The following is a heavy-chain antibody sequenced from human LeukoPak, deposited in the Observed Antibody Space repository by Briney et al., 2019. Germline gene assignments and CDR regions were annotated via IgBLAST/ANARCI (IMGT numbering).Heavy chain of an antibody. J-gene: IGHJ4*02. CDR3: ARDVGGGRPYGGGDY. V-gene: IGHV1-2*02. CDR1: GYTFTGYY. CDR2: INPNSGGT. D-gene: IGHD1-26*01. Sequence: ASVKVSCKASGYTFTGYYMHWVRQPPGQGLEWMGGINPNSGGTNYAQKFQGRVTTTSDSSISTAYTELSRLRSDDTAVYCCARDVGGGRPYGGGDYWGQGTLVTVSS.